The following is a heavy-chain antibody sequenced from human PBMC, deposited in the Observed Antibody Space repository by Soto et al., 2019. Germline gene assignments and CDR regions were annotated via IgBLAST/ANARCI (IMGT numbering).Heavy chain of an antibody. CDR3: ARRLITIFGVVLTYGMDV. CDR2: INHSGST. V-gene: IGHV4-34*01. D-gene: IGHD3-3*01. Sequence: PSETLSLTCAVYGGAFSGYYCIFIRHPPFKGLEWIGEINHSGSTNYNPSLKSRVTISVDTSKNQFSLKLSSVTAADTAVYYCARRLITIFGVVLTYGMDVWGQGTTVTVSS. CDR1: GGAFSGYY. J-gene: IGHJ6*02.